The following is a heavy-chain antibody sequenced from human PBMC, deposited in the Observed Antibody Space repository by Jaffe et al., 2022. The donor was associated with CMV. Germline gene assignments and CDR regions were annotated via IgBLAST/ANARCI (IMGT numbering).Heavy chain of an antibody. CDR3: AANDVEQQLVLVRSDYYYGMDV. CDR1: GFTFTSSA. CDR2: IVVGSGNT. V-gene: IGHV1-58*01. J-gene: IGHJ6*02. D-gene: IGHD6-13*01. Sequence: QMQLVQSGPEVKKPGTSVKVSCKASGFTFTSSAVQWVRQARGQRLEWIGWIVVGSGNTNYAQKFQERVTITRDMSTSTAYMELSSLRSEDTAVYYCAANDVEQQLVLVRSDYYYGMDVWGQGTTVTVSS.